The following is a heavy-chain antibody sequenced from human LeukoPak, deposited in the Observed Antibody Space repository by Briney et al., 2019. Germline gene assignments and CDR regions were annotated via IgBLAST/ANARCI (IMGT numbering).Heavy chain of an antibody. V-gene: IGHV3-30-3*01. Sequence: PGGSLRLSCAASGFTFSSYAMHWVRQAPGKGLEWVAVISFDGSNKYYADSVKGRFTISRDNSKNTLYLQMNSLRAEDTAVYYCARDAPSMIVVVITSYYFDYWGQGTLVTVSS. J-gene: IGHJ4*02. CDR1: GFTFSSYA. CDR3: ARDAPSMIVVVITSYYFDY. CDR2: ISFDGSNK. D-gene: IGHD3-22*01.